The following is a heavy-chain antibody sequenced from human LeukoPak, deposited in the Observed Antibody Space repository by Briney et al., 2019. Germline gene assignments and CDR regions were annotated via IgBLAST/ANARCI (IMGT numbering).Heavy chain of an antibody. J-gene: IGHJ4*02. D-gene: IGHD6-19*01. CDR2: ISWSSGYI. Sequence: PGGSLRLSCAASGLTFDNYAMHWVRQAPGKGLEWLSIISWSSGYIGYADSVKGRFTISRDNAKKSLDLQMNSLRAEDTAFYYCAKVRGTYSSGYFFDYWGQGTLVTVSS. CDR3: AKVRGTYSSGYFFDY. CDR1: GLTFDNYA. V-gene: IGHV3-9*01.